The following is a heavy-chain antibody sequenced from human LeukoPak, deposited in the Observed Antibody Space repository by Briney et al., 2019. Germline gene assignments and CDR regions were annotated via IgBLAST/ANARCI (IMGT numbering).Heavy chain of an antibody. CDR2: INHSGSS. CDR3: ARVPLRFLEPFDY. D-gene: IGHD3-3*01. CDR1: GGSLSGYY. V-gene: IGHV4-34*01. J-gene: IGHJ4*02. Sequence: SETLSLTCGVYGGSLSGYYWSWIRQSPGKGLEWIGEINHSGSSNYNPSLKSRVTMSVDMSKNQFSLKLRSETAADTAVYYCARVPLRFLEPFDYWGQGTLVTVSS.